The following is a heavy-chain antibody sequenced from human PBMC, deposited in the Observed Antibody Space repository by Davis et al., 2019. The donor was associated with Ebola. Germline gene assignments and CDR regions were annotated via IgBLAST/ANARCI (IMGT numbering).Heavy chain of an antibody. V-gene: IGHV3-30*02. CDR1: GFTFSSYG. J-gene: IGHJ4*02. CDR2: IRYDGKNE. D-gene: IGHD3-10*01. CDR3: ANLGSGSHYEDFDY. Sequence: GGSLRLSCAASGFTFSSYGMHWVRQAPGKGLEWVAFIRYDGKNEYYADSVKGRFTISRDNSKNTLYLQMNSLRPEDTAVYYCANLGSGSHYEDFDYWGQGTLVTVSS.